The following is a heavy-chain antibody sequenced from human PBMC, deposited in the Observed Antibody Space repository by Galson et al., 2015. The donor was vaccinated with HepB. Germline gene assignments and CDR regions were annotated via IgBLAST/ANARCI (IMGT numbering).Heavy chain of an antibody. CDR1: GFTVSGYA. CDR2: ISGTGGTT. V-gene: IGHV3-23*01. Sequence: SLRLSCAASGFTVSGYAMTWVRQAPGKGLEWVSSISGTGGTTFYADSFKGRFTISGDFPKNTVFLQMNSLRADDTAVYYCAKVGHSASWDYFDYWGQGALVTVSS. CDR3: AKVGHSASWDYFDY. J-gene: IGHJ4*02. D-gene: IGHD2-2*01.